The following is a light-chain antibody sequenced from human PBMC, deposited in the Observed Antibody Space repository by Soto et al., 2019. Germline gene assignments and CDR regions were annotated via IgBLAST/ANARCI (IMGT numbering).Light chain of an antibody. CDR2: DAS. V-gene: IGKV3-11*01. CDR3: QQYGSSPQT. Sequence: EFVLTQSPATLSLSPGERATLSCRASQSVSRYLAWYQQKPGQAPRLLIYDASNRATGIPARFSGSGSGTDFTLTIRSLEPEDFAVYYCQQYGSSPQTFGQGTKVDIK. CDR1: QSVSRY. J-gene: IGKJ1*01.